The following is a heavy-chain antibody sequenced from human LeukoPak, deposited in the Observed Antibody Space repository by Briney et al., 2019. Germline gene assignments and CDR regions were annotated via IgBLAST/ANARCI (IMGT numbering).Heavy chain of an antibody. J-gene: IGHJ5*02. V-gene: IGHV3-21*01. CDR3: ASEWAKYSSSWYGNWFDP. CDR2: ISSSSSYI. Sequence: PGGALRLSCAASGFTLSSYSMNWVRQAPGKGLEWVSSISSSSSYIYYADSVKGRFTISRDNAKNSLYLQMNSLRAEDTAVYYCASEWAKYSSSWYGNWFDPWGQGTLVTVSS. CDR1: GFTLSSYS. D-gene: IGHD6-13*01.